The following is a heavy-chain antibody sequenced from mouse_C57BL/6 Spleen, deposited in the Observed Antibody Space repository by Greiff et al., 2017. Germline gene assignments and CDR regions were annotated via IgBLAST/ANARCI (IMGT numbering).Heavy chain of an antibody. CDR1: GYTFTSYW. CDR2: INPSNGGT. D-gene: IGHD2-5*01. Sequence: QVQLQQPGTELVKPGASVKLSCKASGYTFTSYWMHWVKQRPGQGLEWIGNINPSNGGTNYNEKFKSKATLTVAKSSSKAYMQLSSLTSEDSAVYYCAKGLYYSKGYAMDYWGQGTSVTVAS. CDR3: AKGLYYSKGYAMDY. J-gene: IGHJ4*01. V-gene: IGHV1-53*01.